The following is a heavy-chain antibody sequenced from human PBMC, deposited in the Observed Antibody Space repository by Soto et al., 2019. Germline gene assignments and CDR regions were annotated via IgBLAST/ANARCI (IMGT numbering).Heavy chain of an antibody. CDR3: ARDLKFDCSGGSCPDDY. CDR1: GFTFSSYA. D-gene: IGHD2-15*01. CDR2: ISYDGSNK. Sequence: QVQLVESGGGVVQPGRSLRLSCAASGFTFSSYAMHWVRQAPGKGLEWVAVISYDGSNKYYADSVKGRFTISRDNSKNTLYLQMNSLGAEDTAVYYCARDLKFDCSGGSCPDDYWGQGTLVTVSS. V-gene: IGHV3-30-3*01. J-gene: IGHJ4*02.